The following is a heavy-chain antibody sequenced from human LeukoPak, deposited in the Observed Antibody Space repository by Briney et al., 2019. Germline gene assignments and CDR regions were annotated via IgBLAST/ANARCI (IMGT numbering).Heavy chain of an antibody. D-gene: IGHD5-12*01. V-gene: IGHV4-39*01. J-gene: IGHJ4*02. CDR2: IYYSGST. CDR3: ARQRIRGYSGYVY. CDR1: GGSISSSSYY. Sequence: SETLSLTCTVSGGSISSSSYYWGWIRQPPGKGLEWIGSIYYSGSTYYNPSLKSRVTISVDTSKNQFSLKLSSVTAADTAVYYCARQRIRGYSGYVYWGQGTLVTVSS.